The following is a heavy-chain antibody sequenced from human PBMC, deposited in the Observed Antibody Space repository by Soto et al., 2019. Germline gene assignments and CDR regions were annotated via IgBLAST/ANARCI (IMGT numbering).Heavy chain of an antibody. J-gene: IGHJ6*02. V-gene: IGHV3-74*01. CDR3: ARVRPYGMDV. Sequence: EVQLVESGGGLVQPGGSLRVSCAASGFTFGSYWMNWVRQAPGKGLVWVSRIDSDGSSTTYADSVKGRFTTSRDDAKYSLDLKMRSMRVEDTAVYYCARVRPYGMDVWGQGTTVTVSS. CDR2: IDSDGSST. CDR1: GFTFGSYW.